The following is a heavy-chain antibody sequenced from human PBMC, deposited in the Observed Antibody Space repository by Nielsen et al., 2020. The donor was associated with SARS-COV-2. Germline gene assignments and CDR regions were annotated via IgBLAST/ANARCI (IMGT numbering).Heavy chain of an antibody. V-gene: IGHV3-33*08. CDR2: IGYDEGNE. Sequence: GESLKISCAASGFTFSSFGMHWVRQAPGKGLEWLAVIGYDEGNEHYADSVKGRFTISRDNSKNTLYLQLNSLRAEDTAVFYCAKISGSQRHYFDFWGQGALVTVSS. J-gene: IGHJ4*02. CDR1: GFTFSSFG. CDR3: AKISGSQRHYFDF. D-gene: IGHD1-26*01.